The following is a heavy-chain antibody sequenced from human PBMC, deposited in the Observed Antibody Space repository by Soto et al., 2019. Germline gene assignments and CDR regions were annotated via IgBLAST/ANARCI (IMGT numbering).Heavy chain of an antibody. D-gene: IGHD6-19*01. CDR3: PKDLEWLVLRYAMDV. CDR1: GFTFSSYG. J-gene: IGHJ6*02. V-gene: IGHV3-30*18. Sequence: QVQLVESGGGVVQPGRSLRLSCAASGFTFSSYGMHWVRQAPGKGLEWVALISYDGSNEDYADSVKGRFTISRDNSKKTLYLQMNSLRPEDTAVYYCPKDLEWLVLRYAMDVWGQGTTVTVSS. CDR2: ISYDGSNE.